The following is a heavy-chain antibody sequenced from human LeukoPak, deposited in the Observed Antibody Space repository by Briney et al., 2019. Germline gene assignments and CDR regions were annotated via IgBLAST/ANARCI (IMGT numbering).Heavy chain of an antibody. V-gene: IGHV3-21*04. CDR2: ISSSSNYI. CDR3: AKDLGYEWELLLVDY. D-gene: IGHD1-26*01. J-gene: IGHJ4*02. Sequence: PGGSLRLSCAASGFTFSTYSMNWVRQAPGKGLEWVSSISSSSNYIYYADSVKGRFTISRDNSKNTLYLQMNSLRAEDTAVYYCAKDLGYEWELLLVDYWGQGTLVTVSS. CDR1: GFTFSTYS.